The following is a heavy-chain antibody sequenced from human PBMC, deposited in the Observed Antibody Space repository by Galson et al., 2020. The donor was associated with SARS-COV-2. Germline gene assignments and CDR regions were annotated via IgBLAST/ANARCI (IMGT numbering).Heavy chain of an antibody. CDR1: GGSISSSSYY. Sequence: SETLSLTCTVSGGSISSSSYYWVWIRQPPGKGLEWIGSLYYSGSTYYNPSLKSRVTISVDTSKNQFSLKLSSVTAADTAVYYCARADIVVVPAAKAVHYYGMDVWGQGTTVTVSS. J-gene: IGHJ6*02. CDR2: LYYSGST. D-gene: IGHD2-2*01. V-gene: IGHV4-39*01. CDR3: ARADIVVVPAAKAVHYYGMDV.